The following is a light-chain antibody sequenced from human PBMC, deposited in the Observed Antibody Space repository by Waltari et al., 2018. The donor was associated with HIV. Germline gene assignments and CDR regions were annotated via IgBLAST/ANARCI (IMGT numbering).Light chain of an antibody. CDR1: QSVSSTS. Sequence: IVLTQSPGTLSLSPGEKATLSCRASQSVSSTSLAWDQQKPGQSPRFLYYSASTRANGIPGRFSGSGSGTDFSLTISRLEPEDFEVYYCQRYGRSRTCGQGTKVESK. CDR2: SAS. CDR3: QRYGRSRT. J-gene: IGKJ1*01. V-gene: IGKV3-20*01.